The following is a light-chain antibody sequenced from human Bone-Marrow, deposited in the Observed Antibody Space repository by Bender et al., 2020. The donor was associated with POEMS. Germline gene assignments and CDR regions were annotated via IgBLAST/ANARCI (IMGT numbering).Light chain of an antibody. V-gene: IGLV2-23*02. CDR3: CSYAGSSTLV. CDR1: SNDVGTSNI. J-gene: IGLJ2*01. Sequence: QSALTQPASVSGSPGQSITVSCTGTSNDVGTSNIVSWYQQHPGKAPKLIIYEVTNRPSGVSNRFSGSKSGNTASLTISGLQAEDEADYYCCSYAGSSTLVFGGGTKVTVL. CDR2: EVT.